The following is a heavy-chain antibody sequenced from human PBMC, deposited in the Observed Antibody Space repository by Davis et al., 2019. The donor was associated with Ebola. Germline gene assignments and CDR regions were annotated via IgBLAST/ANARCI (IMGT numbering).Heavy chain of an antibody. Sequence: ASVKVSCKASGGTFSSYAISWVRQAPGQGLEWMGWINPHNGNTNYAQNVQGRVTMTTDTSTSTAYMEVGSLRSDDTAVYYCARGREMATITGVFDYWGQGTLVTVSS. CDR2: INPHNGNT. CDR3: ARGREMATITGVFDY. J-gene: IGHJ4*02. CDR1: GGTFSSYA. V-gene: IGHV1-18*01. D-gene: IGHD5-24*01.